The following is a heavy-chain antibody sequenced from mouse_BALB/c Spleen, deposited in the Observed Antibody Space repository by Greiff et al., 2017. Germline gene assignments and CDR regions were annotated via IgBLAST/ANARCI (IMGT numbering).Heavy chain of an antibody. V-gene: IGHV5-6-3*01. CDR1: GFTFSSYG. D-gene: IGHD2-1*01. J-gene: IGHJ3*01. CDR3: ARDDGNYGFAY. CDR2: INSNGGST. Sequence: EVQGVESGGGLVQPGGSRKLSCAASGFTFSSYGMSWVRQTPDKRLELVATINSNGGSTYYPDSVKGRFTISRDNAKNTLYLQMSSLKSEDTAMYYCARDDGNYGFAYWGQGTLVTVSA.